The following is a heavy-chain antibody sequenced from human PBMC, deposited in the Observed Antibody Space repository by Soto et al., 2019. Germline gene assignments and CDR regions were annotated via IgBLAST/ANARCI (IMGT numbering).Heavy chain of an antibody. Sequence: PSETLSLTCTVSGGSISSYYWSWIRQPPGKGLEWIGYIYYSGSTNYNPSLKSRVTISVDTSKNQFSLKLSSVTAADTAVYYCARWTSDSFDIVVVPAAIDYWGQGTLVTVSS. CDR2: IYYSGST. CDR1: GGSISSYY. D-gene: IGHD2-2*01. CDR3: ARWTSDSFDIVVVPAAIDY. V-gene: IGHV4-59*01. J-gene: IGHJ4*02.